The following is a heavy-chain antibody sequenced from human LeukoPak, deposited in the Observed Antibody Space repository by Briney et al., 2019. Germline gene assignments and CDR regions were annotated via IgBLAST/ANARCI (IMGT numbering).Heavy chain of an antibody. CDR3: AKDRSPPRYNWFDP. D-gene: IGHD2-15*01. Sequence: AGGSLRLSCAASGFTFSSYAMSWVRQAPGRGLEWVSAISGSGGSTYYADSVKGRFTISRDNSKNTLYLQMNSLRAEDTAVYYCAKDRSPPRYNWFDPWGQGTLVTVSS. V-gene: IGHV3-23*01. J-gene: IGHJ5*02. CDR1: GFTFSSYA. CDR2: ISGSGGST.